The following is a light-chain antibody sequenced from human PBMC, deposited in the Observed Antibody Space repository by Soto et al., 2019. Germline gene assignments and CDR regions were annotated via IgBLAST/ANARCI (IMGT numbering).Light chain of an antibody. CDR3: QQYKNWPL. CDR2: GAS. CDR1: QSVSNN. V-gene: IGKV3-15*01. Sequence: EIVLAQSPGTLSLSPSELAALXGKASQSVSNNYLAWYQQKPGQPPRLLIYGASTRATGIPARFSGSGFGTEFTLTISSLQSEDFAVYYCQQYKNWPLFGQGTRLEIK. J-gene: IGKJ5*01.